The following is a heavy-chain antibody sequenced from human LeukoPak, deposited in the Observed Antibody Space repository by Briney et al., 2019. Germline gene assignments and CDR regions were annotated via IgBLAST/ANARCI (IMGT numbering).Heavy chain of an antibody. CDR2: INPNSAAT. Sequence: ASVKVSCKTSGYTLSDYYTHWVRQAPGQGLEWMGWINPNSAATNYARRFQGRVTMTRDTSISTAYMELSRLRSDDTAVYYCARYRYCSGGSCYDLFDYWGQGTLVTVSS. D-gene: IGHD2-15*01. CDR1: GYTLSDYY. CDR3: ARYRYCSGGSCYDLFDY. J-gene: IGHJ4*02. V-gene: IGHV1-2*02.